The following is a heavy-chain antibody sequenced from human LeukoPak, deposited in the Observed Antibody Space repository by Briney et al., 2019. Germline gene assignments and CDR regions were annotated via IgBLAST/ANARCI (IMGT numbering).Heavy chain of an antibody. CDR1: GDSISNYY. CDR3: ARDRGIAVAGPDAFDI. J-gene: IGHJ3*02. V-gene: IGHV4-59*01. D-gene: IGHD6-19*01. CDR2: IYYSGST. Sequence: MASETLSLTCTVSGDSISNYYWSWIRQPAGKGLEWIGYIYYSGSTNYNPSLKSRVTISVDTSKNQFSLKLSSVTAADTAVYYCARDRGIAVAGPDAFDIWGQGTMVTVSS.